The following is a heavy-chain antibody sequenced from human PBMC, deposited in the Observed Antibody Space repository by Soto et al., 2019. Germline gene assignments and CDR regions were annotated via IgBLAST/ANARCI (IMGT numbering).Heavy chain of an antibody. V-gene: IGHV3-23*01. CDR1: GFTFSSYA. CDR3: AKDSMYSNSWYYFDY. D-gene: IGHD6-13*01. CDR2: ISGSGGST. Sequence: GGSLRLSCAASGFTFSSYAMSWVRQAPGKGREWVSGISGSGGSTDYADSVKGRFTISRDNSKNTLYLQMNSLRAEDTAVYYCAKDSMYSNSWYYFDYWGQGTRVTVSS. J-gene: IGHJ4*02.